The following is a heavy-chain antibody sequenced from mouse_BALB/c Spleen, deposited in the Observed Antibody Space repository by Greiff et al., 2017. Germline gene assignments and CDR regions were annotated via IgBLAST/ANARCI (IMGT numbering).Heavy chain of an antibody. CDR1: GYSFTGYY. V-gene: IGHV1-26*01. CDR3: ARREDRSPFAY. D-gene: IGHD2-14*01. CDR2: INPYNGAT. Sequence: EVQLQQSGPELVKPGASVKISCKASGYSFTGYYMHWVKQSHVKSLEWIGRINPYNGATSYNQNFKDKASLTVDKSSSTAYMELHSLTSEDSAVYYCARREDRSPFAYWGQGTLVTVSA. J-gene: IGHJ3*01.